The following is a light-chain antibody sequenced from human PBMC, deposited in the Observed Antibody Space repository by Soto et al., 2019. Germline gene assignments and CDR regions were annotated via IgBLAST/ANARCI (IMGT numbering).Light chain of an antibody. CDR2: DAS. CDR1: QSISSW. Sequence: DIQMTQSPSTLSASVGDRVTITCRASQSISSWLAWYQQKPGKAPKLLIYDASSLGSGVPSRFSGSGSGTEFTLTISSLQPDDFTTYYCQQYNSYTWTLGQGTKVEIK. CDR3: QQYNSYTWT. J-gene: IGKJ1*01. V-gene: IGKV1-5*01.